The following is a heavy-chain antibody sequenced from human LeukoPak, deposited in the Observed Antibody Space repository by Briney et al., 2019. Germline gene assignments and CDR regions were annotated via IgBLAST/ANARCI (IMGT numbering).Heavy chain of an antibody. V-gene: IGHV4-39*01. Sequence: SETLTLTCSVSGGSITSNTYYWGWVRQPPGKGLEWIGNIYYSGTTYYNPSLKSRVAISVDTSKNQFSLQLSSVTAADTAVYYCASQYCSGGSCYYYGTDVWGQGTTVTVSS. CDR1: GGSITSNTYY. J-gene: IGHJ6*02. D-gene: IGHD2-15*01. CDR3: ASQYCSGGSCYYYGTDV. CDR2: IYYSGTT.